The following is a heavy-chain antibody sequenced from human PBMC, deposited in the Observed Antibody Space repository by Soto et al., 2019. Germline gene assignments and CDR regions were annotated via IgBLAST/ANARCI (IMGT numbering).Heavy chain of an antibody. CDR2: INPSGGST. V-gene: IGHV1-46*01. D-gene: IGHD3-10*01. J-gene: IGHJ4*02. Sequence: GASVKVSCKASGYTFTSYYMHWVRQAPGQGLEWMGIINPSGGSTSYAQKFQGRVTMTRDTSTSTVYMELSSLRSEDTAVYYCAREQHITMVRGVTYYFDYWGQATLVTVSS. CDR3: AREQHITMVRGVTYYFDY. CDR1: GYTFTSYY.